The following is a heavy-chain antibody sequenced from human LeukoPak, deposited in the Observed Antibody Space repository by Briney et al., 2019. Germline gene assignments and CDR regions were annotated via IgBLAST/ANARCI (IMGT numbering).Heavy chain of an antibody. D-gene: IGHD4-23*01. CDR3: ARGRWRIDY. CDR2: YSGST. CDR1: GGSISSSSYY. J-gene: IGHJ4*02. V-gene: IGHV4-39*07. Sequence: SETLSLTCTVSGGSISSSSYYWGWIRQPPGKGLECIGSYSGSTYYNPSLKSRVTISVDTSKNQFSLKLTSVTAADTAVYYCARGRWRIDYWGQGTLVTVSS.